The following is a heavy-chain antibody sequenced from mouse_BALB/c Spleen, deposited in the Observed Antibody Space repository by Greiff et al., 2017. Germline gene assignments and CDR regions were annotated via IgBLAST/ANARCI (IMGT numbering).Heavy chain of an antibody. J-gene: IGHJ3*01. CDR1: GFSLTSYG. D-gene: IGHD2-4*01. CDR2: IWSDGST. CDR3: ARQAGIRDDYDGFAY. Sequence: QVQLKESGPDLVAPSQSLSITCTVSGFSLTSYGVHWVRQPPGKGLEWLVVIWSDGSTTYNSALKSRLSISKDNSKSQVFLKMNSLQTDDTAMYYCARQAGIRDDYDGFAYWGQGTRVTVSA. V-gene: IGHV2-6-2*01.